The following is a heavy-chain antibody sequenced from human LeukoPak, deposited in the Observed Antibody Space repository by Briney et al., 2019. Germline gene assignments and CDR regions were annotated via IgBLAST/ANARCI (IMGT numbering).Heavy chain of an antibody. V-gene: IGHV4-31*03. CDR1: GGSISSGGYY. CDR3: ARGQSVPVDPNAFDI. CDR2: IYYSGST. J-gene: IGHJ3*02. Sequence: SETLSLTCTVSGGSISSGGYYWSWIRQHPGKGLEWIGYIYYSGSTYYNPSLKSRVTISVDTSKNQFSLKLSSVTAADTAVYYCARGQSVPVDPNAFDIWGQGTMVTVSS. D-gene: IGHD2-21*01.